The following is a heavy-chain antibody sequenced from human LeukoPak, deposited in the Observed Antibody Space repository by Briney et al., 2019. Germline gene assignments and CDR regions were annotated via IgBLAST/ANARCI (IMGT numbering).Heavy chain of an antibody. CDR1: GFTFSSYG. J-gene: IGHJ3*02. CDR2: ISGSGGST. V-gene: IGHV3-23*01. Sequence: TGGSLRLSCAASGFTFSSYGMSWVRQAPGKGLEWVSAISGSGGSTYYADSVKGRFTISRDNSKNTLYLQMNSLRAEDTAVYYCARDRGIAVAGTQAFDIWGQGTMVTVSS. CDR3: ARDRGIAVAGTQAFDI. D-gene: IGHD6-19*01.